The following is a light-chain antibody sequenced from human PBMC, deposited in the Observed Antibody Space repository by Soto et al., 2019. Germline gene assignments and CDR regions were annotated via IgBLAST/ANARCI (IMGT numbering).Light chain of an antibody. CDR1: ESISDW. Sequence: DIQMTQSPSTLSASVGDRVTFTCRASESISDWLVWYHQRPGKPPKLLIYKASRLESGVPSRFSGSASGTEFALTITRLQPDDFGTYCCKQYSTSSISFGPGTRLEIK. V-gene: IGKV1-5*03. J-gene: IGKJ5*01. CDR3: KQYSTSSIS. CDR2: KAS.